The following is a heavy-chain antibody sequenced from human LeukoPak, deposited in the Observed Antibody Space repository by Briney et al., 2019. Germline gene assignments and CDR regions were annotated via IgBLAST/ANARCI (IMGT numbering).Heavy chain of an antibody. CDR1: GFTVSDNF. V-gene: IGHV3-53*01. CDR2: IYSGGST. CDR3: ARWNYP. D-gene: IGHD1-1*01. J-gene: IGHJ5*02. Sequence: GGSLRLSCAASGFTVSDNFMSWARQAPGKDLEWVSVIYSGGSTFYADSVKGRFSIFRDNSQNTVYLQMNNLEVGDTAVYYCARWNYPWGQGTLVTVSS.